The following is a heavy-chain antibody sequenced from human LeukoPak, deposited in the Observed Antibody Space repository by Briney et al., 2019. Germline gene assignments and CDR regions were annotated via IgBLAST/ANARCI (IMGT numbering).Heavy chain of an antibody. V-gene: IGHV3-7*04. CDR2: IRQDEGRK. D-gene: IGHD3-22*01. J-gene: IGHJ4*02. Sequence: PGGSLRLSCGASGFTFSSYWMSWVRQAPGKGLEWVANIRQDEGRKYYVDSVKGRFTISRDNAKGSLYLQMNSLRAEDTAVYYCARLGSGYTFDNWGQGTLVTVLS. CDR1: GFTFSSYW. CDR3: ARLGSGYTFDN.